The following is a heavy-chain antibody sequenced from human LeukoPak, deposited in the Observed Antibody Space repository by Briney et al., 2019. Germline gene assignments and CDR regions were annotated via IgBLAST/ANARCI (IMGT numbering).Heavy chain of an antibody. J-gene: IGHJ4*02. Sequence: ASVKVSCKASGGTLSSYAISWVRQAPGQGLEWMGGIIPIFGTANYAQKFQGRVTITADESTSTAYMELSSLRSEDTAVYYCARDSVPAVVYGYDPTFDYWGQGTLVTVSS. D-gene: IGHD5-12*01. V-gene: IGHV1-69*13. CDR1: GGTLSSYA. CDR2: IIPIFGTA. CDR3: ARDSVPAVVYGYDPTFDY.